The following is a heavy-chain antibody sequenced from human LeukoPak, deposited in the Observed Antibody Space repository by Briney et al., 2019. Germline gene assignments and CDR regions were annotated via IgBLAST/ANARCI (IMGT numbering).Heavy chain of an antibody. CDR1: GGSFSGYY. CDR2: INYSRST. V-gene: IGHV4-34*01. Sequence: KASETLSLTCAVYGGSFSGYYWSWIRQPPGKGLEWIGEINYSRSTNYNPSLKSRVTISVDTSKNQFSLKLSSVTAADTAVYYCARVNRDGYNLLTKRHYPYMDVWGKGTTVTVSS. D-gene: IGHD5-24*01. J-gene: IGHJ6*03. CDR3: ARVNRDGYNLLTKRHYPYMDV.